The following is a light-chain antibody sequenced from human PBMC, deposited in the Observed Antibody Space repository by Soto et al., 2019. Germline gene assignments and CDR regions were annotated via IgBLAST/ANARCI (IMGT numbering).Light chain of an antibody. CDR2: DAS. V-gene: IGKV3-11*01. CDR1: QSISLS. Sequence: EIVLTQSPATLSLSPGERATLSCRASQSISLSLAWYQQKPGQAPRLLIYDASERASAVPARFSGSGSGTDFTLIISSLEPEDFAVYYCQERAGWPPWTFGQGTKVDIK. J-gene: IGKJ1*01. CDR3: QERAGWPPWT.